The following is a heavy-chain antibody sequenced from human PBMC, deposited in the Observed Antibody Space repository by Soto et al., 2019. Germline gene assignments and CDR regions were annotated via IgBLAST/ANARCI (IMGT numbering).Heavy chain of an antibody. CDR2: ISYDGSNK. CDR1: GFTFSSYG. J-gene: IGHJ6*02. D-gene: IGHD2-2*01. Sequence: GGSLRLSCAASGFTFSSYGMHWVRQAPGKGLEWVAVISYDGSNKYYADSVKGRFTISRDNSKNTLYLQMNSLRAEDTAGYYCAKDLDVVVVPAAMREFGYYYYGMDVWGQGTTVTVSS. V-gene: IGHV3-30*18. CDR3: AKDLDVVVVPAAMREFGYYYYGMDV.